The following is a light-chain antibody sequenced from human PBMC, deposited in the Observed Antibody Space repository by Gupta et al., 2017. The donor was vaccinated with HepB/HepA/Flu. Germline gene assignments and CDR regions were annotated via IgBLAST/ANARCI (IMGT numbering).Light chain of an antibody. Sequence: QSVLTQAPSASGTPGQKVTISCSGSNSNIGANTVNWYQQVPGSAPKLLIYTDYHRPSGVPDRFSGSKSGASASLAISGLQSEDEAEYFCASWDDSRVGPVFGGGTKVTVL. V-gene: IGLV1-44*01. CDR2: TDY. J-gene: IGLJ2*01. CDR1: NSNIGANT. CDR3: ASWDDSRVGPV.